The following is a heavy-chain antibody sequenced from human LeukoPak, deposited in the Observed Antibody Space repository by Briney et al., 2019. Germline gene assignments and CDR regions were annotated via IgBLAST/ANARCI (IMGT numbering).Heavy chain of an antibody. Sequence: SETLSLTCTVSGGSVSSGSFYWSWIRQPPGKGLEWIGYIYYSGSTYYNPSLKSRVTISVDTSKNQFSLKLSSVTAADTAVYYCARCGGDGFDIWGQGTMVTVSS. V-gene: IGHV4-31*03. D-gene: IGHD5-24*01. CDR1: GGSVSSGSFY. CDR3: ARCGGDGFDI. J-gene: IGHJ3*02. CDR2: IYYSGST.